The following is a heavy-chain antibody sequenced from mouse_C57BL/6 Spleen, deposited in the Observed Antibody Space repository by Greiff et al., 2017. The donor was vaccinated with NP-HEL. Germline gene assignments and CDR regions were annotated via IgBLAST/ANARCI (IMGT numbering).Heavy chain of an antibody. CDR3: TTGVLWCY. CDR1: GFNIKDDY. D-gene: IGHD1-1*02. J-gene: IGHJ2*01. CDR2: IDPENGDT. V-gene: IGHV14-4*01. Sequence: EVQLQQSGAELVRPGASVKLSCTASGFNIKDDYMHWVKQRPEQGLEWIGWIDPENGDTEYASKFQGKATITADTSSNTAYLQLSSLTSEDTAVYYCTTGVLWCYWGQGTTLTVSS.